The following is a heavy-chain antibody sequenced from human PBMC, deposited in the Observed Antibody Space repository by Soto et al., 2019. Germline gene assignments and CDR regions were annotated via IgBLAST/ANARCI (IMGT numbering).Heavy chain of an antibody. CDR3: ARDQDGSGYSFDY. V-gene: IGHV4-31*03. CDR1: GASISSGGYY. J-gene: IGHJ4*02. D-gene: IGHD3-3*01. Sequence: QVQLQESGPGLVKPSQTLSLTCTVSGASISSGGYYWSWFRQHPGKGLEWVGYISYSGSTYYNPSLKSRVTMSVDTSKNQFSLKLSSLTAADAAVYYCARDQDGSGYSFDYWGQGTLVTVSS. CDR2: ISYSGST.